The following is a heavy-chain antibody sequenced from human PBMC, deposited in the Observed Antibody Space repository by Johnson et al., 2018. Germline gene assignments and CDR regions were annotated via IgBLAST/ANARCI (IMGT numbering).Heavy chain of an antibody. J-gene: IGHJ6*02. CDR2: IKQDGSEK. V-gene: IGHV3-7*03. D-gene: IGHD1-26*01. CDR3: ARGRWELRLGMDV. CDR1: GFTFSSYW. Sequence: VQLVQSGGGLVQPGGSLRLSCAASGFTFSSYWMSWVRQAPGKGLEWVANIKQDGSEKYYVDSMKGRFTISRDNAKNSLYLQMNSLRAEDTAVYYCARGRWELRLGMDVWGQGTTVTVSS.